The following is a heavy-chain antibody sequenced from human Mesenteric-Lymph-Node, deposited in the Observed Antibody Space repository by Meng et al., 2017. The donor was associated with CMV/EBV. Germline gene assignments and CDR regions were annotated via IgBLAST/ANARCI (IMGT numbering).Heavy chain of an antibody. CDR3: AKERGIGNSAYFDY. Sequence: SVKVSCKASGGTFSSYAISWVRQAPGQGLEWMGGIIPIFGTANYAQKFQGRVTITTDESTSTAYMELSSLRSEDTASYYCAKERGIGNSAYFDYWGQGTLVTVSS. CDR2: IIPIFGTA. J-gene: IGHJ4*02. V-gene: IGHV1-69*05. CDR1: GGTFSSYA. D-gene: IGHD3-16*01.